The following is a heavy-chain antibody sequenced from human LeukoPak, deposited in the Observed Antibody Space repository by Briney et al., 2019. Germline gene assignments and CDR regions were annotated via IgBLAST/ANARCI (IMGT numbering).Heavy chain of an antibody. CDR2: IKSKTDGGTT. Sequence: GGSLRLSCAASGFTFSSAWMNWVRQAPGKGLEWVGRIKSKTDGGTTDYAAPVKGRFTISRDDSKNTLYLQMNSLKTEDTAVYYCTTEVPAVAGMTYYYGMDVWGQGTTVTVSS. V-gene: IGHV3-15*07. D-gene: IGHD6-19*01. CDR1: GFTFSSAW. CDR3: TTEVPAVAGMTYYYGMDV. J-gene: IGHJ6*02.